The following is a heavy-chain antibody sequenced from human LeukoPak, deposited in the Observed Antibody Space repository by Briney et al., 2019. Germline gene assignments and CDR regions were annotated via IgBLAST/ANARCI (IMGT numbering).Heavy chain of an antibody. Sequence: GGSLRLSCAASGFTFSNAWMSWFRQAPGKGLEWVGRIKSKTDGGTTDYAAPVKGRFTISRDDSKNTLYLQMNSLKTEDTAVYYCTTEREEITIFGVVIIQVYWGQGTLVTVSS. CDR1: GFTFSNAW. CDR2: IKSKTDGGTT. J-gene: IGHJ4*02. D-gene: IGHD3-3*01. CDR3: TTEREEITIFGVVIIQVY. V-gene: IGHV3-15*01.